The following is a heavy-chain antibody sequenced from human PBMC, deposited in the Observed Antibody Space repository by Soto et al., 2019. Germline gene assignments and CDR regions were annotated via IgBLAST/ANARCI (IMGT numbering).Heavy chain of an antibody. Sequence: SVKVSCKASGGTFSSYAISWVRQAPGQGLEWMGGIIPIFGTANYAQKFQGRVTITADESTSTAYMEMRSLKVEDTAVYYCVTDYMRGRDYWGQGTSVTVSS. CDR2: IIPIFGTA. CDR3: VTDYMRGRDY. D-gene: IGHD4-4*01. V-gene: IGHV1-69*13. J-gene: IGHJ4*02. CDR1: GGTFSSYA.